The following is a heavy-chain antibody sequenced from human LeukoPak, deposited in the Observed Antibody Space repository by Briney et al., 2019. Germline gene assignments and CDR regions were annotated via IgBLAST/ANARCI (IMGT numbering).Heavy chain of an antibody. CDR3: ARGRGPDYDYYYMDV. Sequence: SDTLSLICIVSGGSLTSYYWSWLRQPPGKGLEWIGRIYTSGTTKYNPSLKSRVTISVDTSKNQFSLRLSSVTAADTAVYYCARGRGPDYDYYYMDVWGKGTTVTVSS. CDR1: GGSLTSYY. J-gene: IGHJ6*03. V-gene: IGHV4-59*07. CDR2: IYTSGTT. D-gene: IGHD2-15*01.